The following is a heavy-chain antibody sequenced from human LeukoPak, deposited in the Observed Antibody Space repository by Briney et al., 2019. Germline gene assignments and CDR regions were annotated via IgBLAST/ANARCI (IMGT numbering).Heavy chain of an antibody. Sequence: SETLSLTCTVSGGSISSYHWSWIRQPPGKGLEWIGSLYHSGSTNCNPSLRSRVTISVDMSKNQLSLKLSSVTAADTAVYYCTTTPHWLAFDYWGPGSLVTVSS. D-gene: IGHD6-19*01. CDR1: GGSISSYH. V-gene: IGHV4-59*13. CDR2: LYHSGST. CDR3: TTTPHWLAFDY. J-gene: IGHJ4*02.